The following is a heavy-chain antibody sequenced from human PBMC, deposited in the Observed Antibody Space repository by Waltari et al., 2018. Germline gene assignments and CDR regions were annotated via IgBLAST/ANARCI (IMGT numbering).Heavy chain of an antibody. Sequence: QVQLQQSGPGLVKPSQTLSLTCAISGDSVSSNSVIWNWIRQSPSSGLEWLGRTYYMSKWYNDSALSVKSRISIYADTSKNQISLQLSSVTPEDTAVYYCSRGGSGINAGRFDLWGQGILVTVSS. CDR3: SRGGSGINAGRFDL. CDR1: GDSVSSNSVI. D-gene: IGHD3-10*01. CDR2: TYYMSKWYN. J-gene: IGHJ4*02. V-gene: IGHV6-1*01.